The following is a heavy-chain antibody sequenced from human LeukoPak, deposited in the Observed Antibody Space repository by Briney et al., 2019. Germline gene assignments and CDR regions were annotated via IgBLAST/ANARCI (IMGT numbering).Heavy chain of an antibody. V-gene: IGHV1-8*01. D-gene: IGHD2-2*01. Sequence: ASVKVSCKASGYTFTSYDINWVRQATGQGLEWMGWMNPNSGNTGYAQKFQGRVTMTTDTSTSTAYMELRSLRSDDTAVYYCARNPVVPAATYYYYGMDVWGQGTTVTVSS. CDR2: MNPNSGNT. CDR1: GYTFTSYD. J-gene: IGHJ6*02. CDR3: ARNPVVPAATYYYYGMDV.